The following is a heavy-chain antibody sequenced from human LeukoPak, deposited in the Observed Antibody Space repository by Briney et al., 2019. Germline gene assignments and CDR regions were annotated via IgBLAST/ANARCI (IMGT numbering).Heavy chain of an antibody. V-gene: IGHV4-59*01. J-gene: IGHJ3*02. CDR1: GGSISSYY. CDR2: IYYSGST. Sequence: TSETLSLTCTVSGGSISSYYWSWIRQPPGKGLEWIGYIYYSGSTNYNPSLKSRVTISVDTSKNQFSLKLSSVTAADTAVYYCARGFYHYYDSSGDDAFDIWGQGTMVTVSS. D-gene: IGHD3-22*01. CDR3: ARGFYHYYDSSGDDAFDI.